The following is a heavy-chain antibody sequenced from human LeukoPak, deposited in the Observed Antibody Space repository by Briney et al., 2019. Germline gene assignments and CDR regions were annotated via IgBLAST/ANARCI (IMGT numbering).Heavy chain of an antibody. CDR1: GYTFTSNY. Sequence: ASVKVSCKASGYTFTSNYMHRVRQAPGQGLEWMGVIAPSSGTTSYAQKFQGRVTMTRDTSTSTLYMELSSLTSEDTAVYYCARASGSSAVPFDYWGQGTLVTVSS. CDR3: ARASGSSAVPFDY. V-gene: IGHV1-46*01. CDR2: IAPSSGTT. D-gene: IGHD3-10*01. J-gene: IGHJ4*02.